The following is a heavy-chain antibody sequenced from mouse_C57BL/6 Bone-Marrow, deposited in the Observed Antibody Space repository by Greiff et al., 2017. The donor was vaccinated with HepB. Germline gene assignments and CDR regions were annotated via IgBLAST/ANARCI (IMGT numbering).Heavy chain of an antibody. D-gene: IGHD2-3*01. CDR2: ISSGGSYT. CDR3: ARHFWLLSWFAY. Sequence: EVNVVESGGDLVKPGGSLKLSCAASGFTFSSYGMSWVRQTPDKRREWVATISSGGSYTYYPDSVKGRFTISRDNAKNTLYLQMSSLKSEDTAVYYCARHFWLLSWFAYWGQGTLVTVSA. CDR1: GFTFSSYG. J-gene: IGHJ3*01. V-gene: IGHV5-6*01.